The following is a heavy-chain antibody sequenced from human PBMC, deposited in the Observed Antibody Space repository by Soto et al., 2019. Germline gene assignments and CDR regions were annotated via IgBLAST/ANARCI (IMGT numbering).Heavy chain of an antibody. Sequence: KASETLSLTCTVSGGSISSYYWSWIRQPPGKGLEWIGYISYSGSTNYNPSLKSRVTISVDTSKNQFSLKLSSVTAADTAVYYCARLRPDNWNSEGGFDYWGQGTLVTVSS. V-gene: IGHV4-59*01. D-gene: IGHD1-7*01. CDR2: ISYSGST. CDR1: GGSISSYY. CDR3: ARLRPDNWNSEGGFDY. J-gene: IGHJ4*02.